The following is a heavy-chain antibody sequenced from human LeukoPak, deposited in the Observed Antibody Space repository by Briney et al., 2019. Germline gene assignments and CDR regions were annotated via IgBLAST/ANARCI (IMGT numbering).Heavy chain of an antibody. J-gene: IGHJ4*02. Sequence: KAGGSLRLSCAASGFTFSSYSMNWVRQAPGKGLEWVSYISSTSHIYYADSVKGRFTISRDNAKNSLYLQMNSLRDEDTAVYYCARDHDWGFDYWGQGTLVTVSS. CDR3: ARDHDWGFDY. D-gene: IGHD7-27*01. CDR2: ISSTSHI. V-gene: IGHV3-21*05. CDR1: GFTFSSYS.